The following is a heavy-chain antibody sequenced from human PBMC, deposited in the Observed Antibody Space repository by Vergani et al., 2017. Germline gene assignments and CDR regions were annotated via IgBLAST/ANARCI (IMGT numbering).Heavy chain of an antibody. CDR3: ARVGISEYYYYMDV. CDR1: GFIFSSYW. Sequence: EVQLVESGGGLVQPGRSLRLSCAASGFIFSSYWMHWVRQAPGKGLVWVSRINSDGSSTSYADSVKGRFTISRDNAKNTLYLQMNSLRAEDTAVYYCARVGISEYYYYMDVWGKGTTVTVSS. D-gene: IGHD1-14*01. CDR2: INSDGSST. J-gene: IGHJ6*03. V-gene: IGHV3-74*02.